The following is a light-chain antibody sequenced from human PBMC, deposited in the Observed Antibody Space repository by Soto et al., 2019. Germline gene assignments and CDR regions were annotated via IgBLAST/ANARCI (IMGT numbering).Light chain of an antibody. V-gene: IGLV2-14*01. J-gene: IGLJ1*01. CDR3: ISFETRSSLCV. CDR2: DVS. CDR1: SSGVGGYNY. Sequence: QSALPQPASVAGSPGQSITISCTGASSGVGGYNYVSWYQQHSGKAPKLMISDVSNRPSGVSDRFSGSKSDNTASLTIYGFQAEGEAEYYCISFETRSSLCVCGSGTKGTVL.